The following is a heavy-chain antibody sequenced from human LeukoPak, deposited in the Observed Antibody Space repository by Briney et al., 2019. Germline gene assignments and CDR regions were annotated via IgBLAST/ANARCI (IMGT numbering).Heavy chain of an antibody. Sequence: PGGSLRLSCAASGFTFSSYAMSWVRQAPGKGLEWVSVIYSGGSTYYADSVKGRFTISRDNSKNTLYLQMNSLRAEDTAVYCCARDRTYYYGSGSEKNVYYYYGMDVWGQGTTVTVSS. D-gene: IGHD3-10*01. CDR3: ARDRTYYYGSGSEKNVYYYYGMDV. V-gene: IGHV3-66*01. J-gene: IGHJ6*02. CDR2: IYSGGST. CDR1: GFTFSSYA.